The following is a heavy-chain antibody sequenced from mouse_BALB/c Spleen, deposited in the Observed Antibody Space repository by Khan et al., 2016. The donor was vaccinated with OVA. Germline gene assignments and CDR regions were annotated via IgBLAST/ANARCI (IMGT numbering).Heavy chain of an antibody. Sequence: EVELVESGGGLVQPGGSRKLSCVASGFTLSSFGMHWVRQAPMKGLVWVAYISSGSSTIYYVDTVKGRFTISRDNPTNTLFLQMTSLRSEDTAMYYCARSGGNFHWYFDVWGAGTSVTVSS. CDR3: ARSGGNFHWYFDV. CDR1: GFTLSSFG. J-gene: IGHJ1*01. D-gene: IGHD2-1*01. V-gene: IGHV5-17*02. CDR2: ISSGSSTI.